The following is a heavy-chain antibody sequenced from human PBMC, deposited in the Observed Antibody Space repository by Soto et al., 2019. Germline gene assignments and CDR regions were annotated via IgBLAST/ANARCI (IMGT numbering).Heavy chain of an antibody. J-gene: IGHJ5*02. CDR3: ARDPALIVVVPAAKGWFDP. CDR1: GFTFSSYS. CDR2: ISSSSSYI. V-gene: IGHV3-21*01. Sequence: PGGSPSLSCAASGFTFSSYSMNWVRQAPGKGLEWVSSISSSSSYIYYADSVKGRFTISRDNAKNSLYLQMNSLRAEDTAVYYCARDPALIVVVPAAKGWFDPWGQGTLVTVSS. D-gene: IGHD2-2*01.